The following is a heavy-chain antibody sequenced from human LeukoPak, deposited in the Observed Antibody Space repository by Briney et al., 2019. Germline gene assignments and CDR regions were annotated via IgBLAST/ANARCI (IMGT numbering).Heavy chain of an antibody. Sequence: PSETLSLTCTVSGGSISSRSYYWGWIRQPPGKGLEWIGTIYYSGSTYYNPSLKSRVTVSVDTSKNQFSLKLRSVTAADTAVYYCARHLNYGSGSYTHFDPWGQGTLVTVSS. D-gene: IGHD3-10*01. V-gene: IGHV4-39*01. J-gene: IGHJ5*02. CDR1: GGSISSRSYY. CDR2: IYYSGST. CDR3: ARHLNYGSGSYTHFDP.